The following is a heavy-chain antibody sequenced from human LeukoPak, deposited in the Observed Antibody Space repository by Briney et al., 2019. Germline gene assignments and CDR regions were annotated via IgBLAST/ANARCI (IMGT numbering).Heavy chain of an antibody. D-gene: IGHD3-22*01. Sequence: ASVKVSCKASGYTFTSYGISWVRQAPGQGLEWMGWISAYNGNTNYAQKLQGRVTMTTDTSTSTAYMELSSLRSEDTAVYYCARVASYYDSSGYLYYFDYWGQGTLVTVSS. V-gene: IGHV1-18*01. CDR1: GYTFTSYG. J-gene: IGHJ4*02. CDR2: ISAYNGNT. CDR3: ARVASYYDSSGYLYYFDY.